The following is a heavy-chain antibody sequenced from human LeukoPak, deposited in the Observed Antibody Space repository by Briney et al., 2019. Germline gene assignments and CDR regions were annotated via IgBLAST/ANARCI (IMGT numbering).Heavy chain of an antibody. CDR3: ARTSDYYYWYFDL. CDR1: GGSISSSSYY. CDR2: IYYSGST. J-gene: IGHJ2*01. Sequence: SETLSLTCTVSGGSISSSSYYWGWIRQPPGKGLEWIGSIYYSGSTYYNPSLKSRVTISVDTSKNQFSLKLSSVTAADTAVYYCARTSDYYYWYFDLWGRGTLVTVSS. D-gene: IGHD3-3*01. V-gene: IGHV4-39*01.